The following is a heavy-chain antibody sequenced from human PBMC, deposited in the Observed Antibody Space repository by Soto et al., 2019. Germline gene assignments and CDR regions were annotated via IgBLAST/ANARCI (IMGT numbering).Heavy chain of an antibody. J-gene: IGHJ3*02. CDR2: INPSGGST. V-gene: IGHV1-46*01. CDR3: ARGASPDAFDI. CDR1: GYAFTSYY. Sequence: SVKVSCKASGYAFTSYYMHWPRQAPGQGLEWMGIINPSGGSTSYAQKFQGRVTMTRDTSTSTVYMELSSLRSEDTAVYYCARGASPDAFDIWGQGTMVTVSS. D-gene: IGHD2-2*01.